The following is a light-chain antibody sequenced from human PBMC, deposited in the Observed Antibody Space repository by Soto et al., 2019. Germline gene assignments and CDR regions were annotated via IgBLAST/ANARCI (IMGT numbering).Light chain of an antibody. J-gene: IGKJ1*01. Sequence: ETVLTQSPGTLSLSPGERATLFCRASRSVSASYLAWYQQKPGQAPRLLIHGASSRATGIPDRFSGSGSGTDFTFTISRLEPEDFAVYYCQQYGSSPPSWTFGQGTKVEIK. CDR3: QQYGSSPPSWT. CDR2: GAS. V-gene: IGKV3-20*01. CDR1: RSVSASY.